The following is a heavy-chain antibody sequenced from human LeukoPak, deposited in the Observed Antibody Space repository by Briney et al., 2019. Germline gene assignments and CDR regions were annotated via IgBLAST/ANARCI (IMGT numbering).Heavy chain of an antibody. J-gene: IGHJ5*02. CDR1: GGSISSYY. Sequence: PSETLSLTRTVSGGSISSYYWSWIRQPPGKGLEWISYISISSDTIYYADSVEGRFTISRDNAKNSLYLQMNSLRAEDTAVYFCARGPPLFDLWGQGTLVTVSS. CDR3: ARGPPLFDL. CDR2: ISISSDTI. V-gene: IGHV3-48*01.